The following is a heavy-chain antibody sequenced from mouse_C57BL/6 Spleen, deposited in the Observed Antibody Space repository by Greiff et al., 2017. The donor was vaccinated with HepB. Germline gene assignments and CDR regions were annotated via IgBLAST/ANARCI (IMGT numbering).Heavy chain of an antibody. CDR1: GYTFTSYG. D-gene: IGHD1-1*01. J-gene: IGHJ1*03. CDR2: IYPRSGNT. Sequence: QVQLKQSGAELARPGASVKLSCKASGYTFTSYGISWVKQRTGQGLEWIGEIYPRSGNTYYNEKFKGKATLTADKSSSTAYMELRNLTSEDSSVYFCARTTYYGSSYVGYWYFDVWGTGTTVTVSS. V-gene: IGHV1-81*01. CDR3: ARTTYYGSSYVGYWYFDV.